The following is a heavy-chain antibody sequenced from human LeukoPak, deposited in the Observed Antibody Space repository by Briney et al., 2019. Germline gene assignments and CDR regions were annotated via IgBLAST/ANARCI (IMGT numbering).Heavy chain of an antibody. CDR1: GSSFTRGSY. V-gene: IGHV4-38-2*01. J-gene: IGHJ2*01. CDR3: ARHYMVRGPLSYWYFDL. D-gene: IGHD3-10*01. CDR2: IYHSGST. Sequence: SPTLYLTGAGSGSSFTRGSYWGWILQPPRHVLLSLRSIYHSGSTYYNPSLKSRVTISVDTSKNQFSLKLSSVTAADTAVYYCARHYMVRGPLSYWYFDLWGRGTLVTVSS.